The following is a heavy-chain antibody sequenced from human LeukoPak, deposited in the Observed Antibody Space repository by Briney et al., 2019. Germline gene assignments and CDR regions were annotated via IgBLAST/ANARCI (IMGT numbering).Heavy chain of an antibody. CDR3: ARGWYDDF. J-gene: IGHJ4*02. CDR1: GFTFSNYA. V-gene: IGHV3-64*02. CDR2: ISDSGGNT. Sequence: GGSLRLSCAASGFTFSNYAMHWVRQAPGKGLEYVSAISDSGGNTYYADSVKGRVIISRDNSRNTLYLQMGSLRPEDTAVYYCARGWYDDFWGQGTLVTVSS. D-gene: IGHD6-13*01.